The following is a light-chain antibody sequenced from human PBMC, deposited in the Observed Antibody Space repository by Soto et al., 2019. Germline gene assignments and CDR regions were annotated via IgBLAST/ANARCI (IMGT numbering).Light chain of an antibody. CDR2: GAS. CDR3: QQYGSSPYT. V-gene: IGKV3-20*01. J-gene: IGKJ2*01. CDR1: QSVSRSY. Sequence: EIVLTQSPGTLSLSPGERATLSCRASQSVSRSYLDWYQQTPGQAPRLLIYGASSRATGIPERFSGSGSGTDFTLTISRLEPEDFAVYYCQQYGSSPYTFGQGTKLEIK.